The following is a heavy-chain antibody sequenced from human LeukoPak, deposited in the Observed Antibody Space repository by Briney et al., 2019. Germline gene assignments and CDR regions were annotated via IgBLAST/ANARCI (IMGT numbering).Heavy chain of an antibody. V-gene: IGHV3-74*01. Sequence: GGSLRLSCAASGFTFSSYWMHWVRQTPGKGLVWVSRINSDGSSTSYVDPVKGRFTISRDNAKNTLYLQMNSLRAEDTAVYYCAELGITMIGGVWGKGTTVTISS. D-gene: IGHD3-10*02. J-gene: IGHJ6*04. CDR3: AELGITMIGGV. CDR2: INSDGSST. CDR1: GFTFSSYW.